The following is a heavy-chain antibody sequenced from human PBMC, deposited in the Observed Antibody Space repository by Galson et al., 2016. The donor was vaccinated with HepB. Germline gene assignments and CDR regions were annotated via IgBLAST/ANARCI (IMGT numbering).Heavy chain of an antibody. J-gene: IGHJ4*02. Sequence: PALVKPTQTLTLTCTFSGFSLNTSEVGVGWVRQPPGKALEWLALIYWDGDKHYSPSLKSRLTITKDTSENQVVLTLTNMDPVDTSTYFCARIRCGSSGHFDSWGQGTLVTVSS. V-gene: IGHV2-5*02. CDR2: IYWDGDK. D-gene: IGHD2/OR15-2a*01. CDR3: ARIRCGSSGHFDS. CDR1: GFSLNTSEVG.